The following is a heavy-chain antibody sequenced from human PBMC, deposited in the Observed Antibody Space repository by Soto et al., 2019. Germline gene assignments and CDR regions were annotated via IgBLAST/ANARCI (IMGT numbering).Heavy chain of an antibody. V-gene: IGHV3-15*01. CDR1: GFTFSTAW. Sequence: EVLLVESGGDLVKPGGSLRLSCAVSGFTFSTAWMNWVRQSPGKGLAWIGRVKSKTNGGTTDYAEAVRGRFTISRDDSENTLYLQMNSLTTEDSAVYFWTITVFGGYDYWYFDLWGRGTLVTVSS. CDR2: VKSKTNGGTT. J-gene: IGHJ2*01. D-gene: IGHD5-12*01. CDR3: TITVFGGYDYWYFDL.